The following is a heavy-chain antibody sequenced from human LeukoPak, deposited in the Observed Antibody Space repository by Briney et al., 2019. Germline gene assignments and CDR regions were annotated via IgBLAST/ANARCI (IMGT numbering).Heavy chain of an antibody. D-gene: IGHD3-16*01. CDR2: IYPGDSDT. V-gene: IGHV5-51*01. CDR1: GYSFTSYW. J-gene: IGHJ6*02. CDR3: ARRGGVMDYYYGMDV. Sequence: GESLKISCQGSGYSFTSYWIGWVRQIPGKGLEWMGIIYPGDSDTRYSPSFQGQVTIPADKSISTAYLQWSSLKASDTAMYYCARRGGVMDYYYGMDVWGQGTTVTVSS.